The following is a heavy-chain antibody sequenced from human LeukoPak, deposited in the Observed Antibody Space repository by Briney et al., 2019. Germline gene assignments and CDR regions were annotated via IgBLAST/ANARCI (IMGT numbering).Heavy chain of an antibody. CDR2: ISYDGSNK. CDR1: GFTFSSYA. J-gene: IGHJ4*02. V-gene: IGHV3-30*04. CDR3: ASEDY. Sequence: PGRSLRLSCAASGFTFSSYAMHWVRQAPGKGLEWVAVISYDGSNKYYADSVKGRFTISRDNSKNTLYPQMNSLRAEDTAVYYCASEDYWGQGTLVTVSS.